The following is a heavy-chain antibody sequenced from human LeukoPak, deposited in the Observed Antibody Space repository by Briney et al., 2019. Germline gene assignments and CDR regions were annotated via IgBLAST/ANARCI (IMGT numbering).Heavy chain of an antibody. CDR2: ISAYNVNT. D-gene: IGHD3-10*01. Sequence: ASVKVSCKASGYTFTNYIISWVRQAPGQGREWMVCISAYNVNTNYAQKLQGRVTMTTDTSTSTAYMELRSLRSDDTAVYYCARDRSSSDYWGQGTLVTVSS. V-gene: IGHV1-18*04. CDR3: ARDRSSSDY. CDR1: GYTFTNYI. J-gene: IGHJ4*02.